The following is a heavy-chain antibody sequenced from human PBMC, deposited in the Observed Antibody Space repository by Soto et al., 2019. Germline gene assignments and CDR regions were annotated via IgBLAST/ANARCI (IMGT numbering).Heavy chain of an antibody. CDR2: INPSGGST. CDR1: GYTFTSYY. D-gene: IGHD5-12*01. Sequence: QVQLVQSGAEVKKPGASVKVSCKASGYTFTSYYMHWVRQAPGQGLEWMGIINPSGGSTSYAQKLQCRVTMTRETATSTVYMELSSLRSEDTAEYYFDRDGYNSPGRSWGQGTMFTVSS. J-gene: IGHJ3*01. V-gene: IGHV1-46*03. CDR3: DRDGYNSPGRS.